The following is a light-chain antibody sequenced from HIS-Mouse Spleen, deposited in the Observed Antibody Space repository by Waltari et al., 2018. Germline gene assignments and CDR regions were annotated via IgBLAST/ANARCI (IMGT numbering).Light chain of an antibody. Sequence: QSVLTQPPSASGTPGQRVTISCSGSSSNIGSNYVYWYQQLPGTAPKLLIYRNKQRPSGGPDRCSGSKSGTSASLAISGLRSEDEADYYCAAWDDSLSGPVFGGGTKLTVL. CDR1: SSNIGSNY. CDR3: AAWDDSLSGPV. J-gene: IGLJ2*01. V-gene: IGLV1-47*01. CDR2: RNK.